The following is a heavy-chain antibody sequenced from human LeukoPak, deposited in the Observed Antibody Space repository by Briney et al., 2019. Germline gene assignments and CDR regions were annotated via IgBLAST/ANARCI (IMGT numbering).Heavy chain of an antibody. V-gene: IGHV3-7*01. D-gene: IGHD3-22*01. CDR1: GFTFSSYW. J-gene: IGHJ4*02. CDR2: IKQDGSEK. Sequence: GGSLRLSCVPSGFTFSSYWMSWVRQAPGKGLEWVANIKQDGSEKYYVGSVKGRFIISRDNAKNSLYLQMNSLRAEDTAVYYCARAMEPYYDSNGCDYSGQGTPVTVSS. CDR3: ARAMEPYYDSNGCDY.